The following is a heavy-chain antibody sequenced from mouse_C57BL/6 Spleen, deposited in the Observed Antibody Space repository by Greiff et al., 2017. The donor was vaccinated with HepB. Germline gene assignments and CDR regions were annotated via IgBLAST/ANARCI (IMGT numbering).Heavy chain of an antibody. J-gene: IGHJ1*03. CDR1: GFTFSDYG. CDR2: ISSGSSTI. Sequence: EVQGVESGGGLVKPGGSLKLSCAASGFTFSDYGMHWVRQAPEKGLEWVAYISSGSSTIYYADTVKGRFTISRDNAKNTLFLQMTSLRSEDTAMYYCARTPIYYYGSSYWYFDVWGTGTTVTVSS. D-gene: IGHD1-1*01. CDR3: ARTPIYYYGSSYWYFDV. V-gene: IGHV5-17*01.